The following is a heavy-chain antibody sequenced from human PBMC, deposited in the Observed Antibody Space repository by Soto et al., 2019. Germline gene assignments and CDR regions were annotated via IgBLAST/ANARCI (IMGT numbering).Heavy chain of an antibody. CDR3: ARYPRSAYHDY. J-gene: IGHJ4*02. V-gene: IGHV4-31*03. CDR1: GGSISSGAYY. D-gene: IGHD3-3*01. Sequence: QVQLQESGPGLVKPSQTLSVTCTVSGGSISSGAYYWSWIRRRPGRGLEWIGYFYYSGSTYYNPSLKSRLTISIDTSKSQCSLKLSSVTAADTAVYYCARYPRSAYHDYWGQGTLVSVSS. CDR2: FYYSGST.